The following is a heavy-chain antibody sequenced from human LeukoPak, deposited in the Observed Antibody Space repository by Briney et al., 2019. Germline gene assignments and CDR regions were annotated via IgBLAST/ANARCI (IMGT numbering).Heavy chain of an antibody. Sequence: GGSLRLSCAASGLTFSGSAIHWVRQASGKGLEWVGRIRSRANNYATAYAASVNGRFTISRDDSKNTAYLQMNSLKTEDTAVYYCTGNSLGGGENDYWGQGTLVAVSS. D-gene: IGHD1/OR15-1a*01. CDR2: IRSRANNYAT. V-gene: IGHV3-73*01. CDR1: GLTFSGSA. J-gene: IGHJ4*02. CDR3: TGNSLGGGENDY.